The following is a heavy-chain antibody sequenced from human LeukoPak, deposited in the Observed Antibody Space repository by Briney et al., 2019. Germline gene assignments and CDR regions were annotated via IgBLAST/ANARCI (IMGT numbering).Heavy chain of an antibody. J-gene: IGHJ4*02. D-gene: IGHD2-21*02. Sequence: HSGGSLRLSCAASGFTFSNAWMSWVRQAPGKGLEWVSYISSSSNTIYYADSVKGRFTISRDNAKNSLYLQMNSLRAEDTAVYYCARDRGDWLPRDIDYWGQGTLVTVSS. V-gene: IGHV3-48*01. CDR1: GFTFSNAW. CDR2: ISSSSNTI. CDR3: ARDRGDWLPRDIDY.